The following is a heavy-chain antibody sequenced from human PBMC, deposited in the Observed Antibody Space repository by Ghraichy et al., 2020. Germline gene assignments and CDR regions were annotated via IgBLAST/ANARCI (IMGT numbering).Heavy chain of an antibody. Sequence: GGSLRLSCAASGFTFDDYAMHWVRQAPGKGLEWVSGISWNSGSIGYADSVKGRFTISRDNAKNSLYLQMNSLRAEDTALYYCAKAYGGNGIDYWGQGTLVTVSS. CDR1: GFTFDDYA. V-gene: IGHV3-9*01. CDR2: ISWNSGSI. CDR3: AKAYGGNGIDY. J-gene: IGHJ4*02. D-gene: IGHD4-23*01.